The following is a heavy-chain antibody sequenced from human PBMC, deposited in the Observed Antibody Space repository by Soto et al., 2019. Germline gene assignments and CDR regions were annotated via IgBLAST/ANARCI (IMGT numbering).Heavy chain of an antibody. Sequence: SETLSLTCTVSGGSINTGDYCWIWIRQPPGKGLEWVGYIYYSGSTNYNPSLKSRVTISVDTSKNQFSLKLSSVTAADTAVYYCAREYIGPVVYYYGSGTSYNWFDPWGQGTLVTVPQ. CDR3: AREYIGPVVYYYGSGTSYNWFDP. CDR2: IYYSGST. CDR1: GGSINTGDYC. J-gene: IGHJ5*02. D-gene: IGHD3-10*01. V-gene: IGHV4-61*08.